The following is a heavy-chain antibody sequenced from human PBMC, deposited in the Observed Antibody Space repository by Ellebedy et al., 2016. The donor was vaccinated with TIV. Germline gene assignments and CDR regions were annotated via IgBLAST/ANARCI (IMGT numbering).Heavy chain of an antibody. Sequence: MPSETLSLTCAVYGGSFSGYYWSWIRQPPGKGLEWIGEINHSGSTNYNPSLKSRVIISVDTSKNQFSLKLSSVTAADTAVYYCARELRYFDWFLKGFDYWGQGTLVTVSS. CDR3: ARELRYFDWFLKGFDY. V-gene: IGHV4-34*01. J-gene: IGHJ4*02. D-gene: IGHD3-9*01. CDR2: INHSGST. CDR1: GGSFSGYY.